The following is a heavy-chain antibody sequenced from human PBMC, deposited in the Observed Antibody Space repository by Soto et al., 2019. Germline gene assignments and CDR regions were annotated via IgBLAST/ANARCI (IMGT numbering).Heavy chain of an antibody. D-gene: IGHD3-10*01. CDR3: AKKLPYGSGTYYFYFAY. V-gene: IGHV3-23*01. Sequence: EVQLLESGGGLVQPGGSLRLSCAASGFTFSHYAMTWVRQAPGKGLEWVSTMTYSGDSIYYADSVKGRFTISRDNSKNTLYLQRTSLRAEDTAVYYCAKKLPYGSGTYYFYFAYWGQGTLVTVSS. CDR1: GFTFSHYA. CDR2: MTYSGDSI. J-gene: IGHJ4*02.